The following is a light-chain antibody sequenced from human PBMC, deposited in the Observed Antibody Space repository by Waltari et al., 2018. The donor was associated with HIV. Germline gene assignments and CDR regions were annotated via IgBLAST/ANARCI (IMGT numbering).Light chain of an antibody. J-gene: IGKJ1*01. CDR2: DSS. CDR3: QQYHNWPPWT. Sequence: EIVMTQSPATLSVSPGGRATLSCRARQSVSTNLAWYQQEPGQAPRRLIRDSSSRATGVPARFSGSASVTEFTLTISNLQSEDFAVYYCQQYHNWPPWTFGQGTKVEIK. CDR1: QSVSTN. V-gene: IGKV3-15*01.